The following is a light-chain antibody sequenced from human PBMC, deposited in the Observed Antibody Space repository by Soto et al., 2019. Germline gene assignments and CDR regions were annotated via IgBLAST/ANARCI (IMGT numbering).Light chain of an antibody. J-gene: IGKJ1*01. CDR2: AAS. CDR3: QQYSSPPQT. CDR1: ETVTGKY. V-gene: IGKV3-20*01. Sequence: EIVLTQSPYTLSLSPVYTATLSCMASETVTGKYLAWYQQKAGQAPRLLIFAASNRATGIPDRFSGSGSGTDFTLTISRLEPEDFAVYFCQQYSSPPQTFGQGTKVDI.